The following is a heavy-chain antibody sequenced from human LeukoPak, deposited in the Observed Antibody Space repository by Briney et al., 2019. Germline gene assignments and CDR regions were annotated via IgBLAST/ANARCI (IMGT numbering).Heavy chain of an antibody. D-gene: IGHD4-17*01. V-gene: IGHV3-7*01. CDR1: GYTFSNYW. CDR2: IKQDGSEK. J-gene: IGHJ4*02. CDR3: AREAAGSTTVEFDY. Sequence: GGSLRLSCAASGYTFSNYWMSWVRQAPGKGLEWVANIKQDGSEKYYVDSVRGRFTISRDNAKNSLCLQMNSLRAEDTAVYYCAREAAGSTTVEFDYWGQGTLVTVSS.